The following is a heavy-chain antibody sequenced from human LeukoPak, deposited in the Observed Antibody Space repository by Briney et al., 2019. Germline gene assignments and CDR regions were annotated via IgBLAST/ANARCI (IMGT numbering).Heavy chain of an antibody. CDR3: AKEIGMGYSGSYYYDY. J-gene: IGHJ4*02. CDR1: GFTFSSYW. CDR2: ISGSGGST. V-gene: IGHV3-23*01. Sequence: PGGSLRLSCAASGFTFSSYWMSWVRQAPGKGLEWVSAISGSGGSTYYADSVKGRFTISRDNSKNTLYLQMNSLRAEDTAVYYCAKEIGMGYSGSYYYDYWGQGTLVTVSS. D-gene: IGHD1-26*01.